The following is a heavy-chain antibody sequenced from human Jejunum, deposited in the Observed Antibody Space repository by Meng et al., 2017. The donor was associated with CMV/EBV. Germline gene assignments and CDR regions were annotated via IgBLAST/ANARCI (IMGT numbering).Heavy chain of an antibody. V-gene: IGHV2-5*01. Sequence: GFSLTTSGVAVGWIRQPPGKALEWLAHIYWNDNKFYSTSLKSRLTITKDTSKNQVVLTMTNVDPVDTATYYCAHLDGTTWYYYDYWGQGTLVTVSS. CDR3: AHLDGTTWYYYDY. D-gene: IGHD5-24*01. J-gene: IGHJ4*02. CDR1: GFSLTTSGVA. CDR2: IYWNDNK.